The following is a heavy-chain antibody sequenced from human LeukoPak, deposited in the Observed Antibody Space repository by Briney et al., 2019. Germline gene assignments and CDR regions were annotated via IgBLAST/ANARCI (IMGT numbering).Heavy chain of an antibody. J-gene: IGHJ4*02. CDR2: INPNSGGT. V-gene: IGHV1-2*02. Sequence: ASVKVSCKASGYTFTGYYMHWVRQAPGQGLEWMGWINPNSGGTDYAQKFQGRVTMARDTSISTAYMELSSLTFDDTAVYYCSRGRADGYSGYDFGDYWGQGTLVTVSS. CDR3: SRGRADGYSGYDFGDY. CDR1: GYTFTGYY. D-gene: IGHD5-12*01.